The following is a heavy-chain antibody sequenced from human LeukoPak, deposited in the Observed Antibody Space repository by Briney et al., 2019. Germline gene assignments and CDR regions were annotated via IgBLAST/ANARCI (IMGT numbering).Heavy chain of an antibody. D-gene: IGHD5-24*01. CDR2: IYYSGST. Sequence: SETLSLTCTVSGGSISSYYWSWIRQPPGKGLEWIGYIYYSGSTYYSPSLKSRVTISVDTSKNQFSLKLSSVTAADTAVYYCARAYGYSALDIWGQGTMVTVSS. CDR3: ARAYGYSALDI. CDR1: GGSISSYY. J-gene: IGHJ3*02. V-gene: IGHV4-59*01.